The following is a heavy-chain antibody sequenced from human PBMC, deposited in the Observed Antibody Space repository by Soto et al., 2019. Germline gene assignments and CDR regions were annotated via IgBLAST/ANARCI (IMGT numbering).Heavy chain of an antibody. D-gene: IGHD4-17*01. CDR2: ISGSGGST. V-gene: IGHV3-23*01. Sequence: GGSLRLYCTASGFTLSSYAMSWVRQAPGKGLEWVSAISGSGGSTYYADSVKGRFTISRDNSKNTLYLQMNSLRAEDTAVYYCAKDYRAPVYGGNSVDYWGQGTLVTVSS. CDR1: GFTLSSYA. CDR3: AKDYRAPVYGGNSVDY. J-gene: IGHJ4*02.